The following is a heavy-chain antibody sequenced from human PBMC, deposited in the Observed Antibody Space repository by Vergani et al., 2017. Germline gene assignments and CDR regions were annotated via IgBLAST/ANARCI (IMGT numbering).Heavy chain of an antibody. D-gene: IGHD4-17*01. J-gene: IGHJ3*02. CDR1: GNRFSTDW. CDR2: IYIGDSDT. Sequence: EVQLLQSGPEVKKPGESLKISCQGSGNRFSTDWIGWVRQRPGKGLEWMGIIYIGDSDTRYSPSFQGQVTISADKSISIVYLQWSSLEASDTAMYYCARHHEDYCDYGAFDMWGQGTMVIVSS. CDR3: ARHHEDYCDYGAFDM. V-gene: IGHV5-51*01.